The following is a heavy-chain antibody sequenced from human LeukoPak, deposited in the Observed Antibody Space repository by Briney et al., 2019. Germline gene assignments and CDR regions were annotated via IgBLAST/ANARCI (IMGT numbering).Heavy chain of an antibody. Sequence: SETLSLTCTVSGGSISSSSYYWGWIRQPPGKGLEWIGSIYYSGSTYYNPSLKSRVTISVDTSENQFSLKLSSVTAADTAVYYCAREGEFGYSYISYYYYGMDVWGQGTTVTVSS. CDR3: AREGEFGYSYISYYYYGMDV. D-gene: IGHD5-18*01. J-gene: IGHJ6*02. CDR2: IYYSGST. CDR1: GGSISSSSYY. V-gene: IGHV4-39*07.